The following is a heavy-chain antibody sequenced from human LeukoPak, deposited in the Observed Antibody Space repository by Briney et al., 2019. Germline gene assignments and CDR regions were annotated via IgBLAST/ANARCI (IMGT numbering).Heavy chain of an antibody. J-gene: IGHJ4*02. Sequence: PGGSLRLSCAASGFTFSTYAMSWVRQAPGKGPEWVSAISGSGGSTFNADSVKGRFTISRDNSKNTLFLQMNSLRAEDTAIYYCAKDHPSGYYFDYWGQGTLVTVSS. CDR2: ISGSGGST. V-gene: IGHV3-23*01. CDR3: AKDHPSGYYFDY. D-gene: IGHD1-14*01. CDR1: GFTFSTYA.